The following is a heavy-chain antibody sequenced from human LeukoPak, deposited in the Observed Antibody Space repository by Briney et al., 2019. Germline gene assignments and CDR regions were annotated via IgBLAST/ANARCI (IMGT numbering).Heavy chain of an antibody. CDR2: ISAYNGNT. Sequence: ASVKVSCKASGYTFTSYGISWVRQAPGQGLEWMGWISAYNGNTNYAQKLQGRVTMTTDTSTSTAYMELRSLRSDDTAVYYCARDNGYYDFWSGYSIFDYWGQGTLVTVSS. CDR3: ARDNGYYDFWSGYSIFDY. J-gene: IGHJ4*02. V-gene: IGHV1-18*01. D-gene: IGHD3-3*01. CDR1: GYTFTSYG.